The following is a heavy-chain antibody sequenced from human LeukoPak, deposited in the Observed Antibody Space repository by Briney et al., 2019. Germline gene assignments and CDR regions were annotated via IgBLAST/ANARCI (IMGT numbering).Heavy chain of an antibody. CDR3: ARALSYDSSGYPADY. CDR1: GFTFSSYS. V-gene: IGHV3-21*01. J-gene: IGHJ4*02. D-gene: IGHD3-22*01. CDR2: ISSSSSYI. Sequence: GGSLRLSCAASGFTFSSYSMNWVRQAPGKGLEWVSSISSSSSYIYYADSVKGRFTISRDNAKNSLYLQMNSLRAEDTAVYYCARALSYDSSGYPADYWGQGTLVTVSS.